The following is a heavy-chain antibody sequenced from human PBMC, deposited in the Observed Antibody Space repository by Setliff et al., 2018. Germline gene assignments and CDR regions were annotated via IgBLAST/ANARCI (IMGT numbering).Heavy chain of an antibody. CDR3: ARDVTGSYNGRLDS. D-gene: IGHD1-26*01. Sequence: ASVKVSCKASGYTFTDYGVTWVRQAPGQGLEWVGWISPYSGNAYYAPKFQGRVIMTTDTSTTTAYMDLRSLRPDDTAIYYCARDVTGSYNGRLDSWGQGTLVTVSS. CDR2: ISPYSGNA. CDR1: GYTFTDYG. V-gene: IGHV1-18*01. J-gene: IGHJ4*02.